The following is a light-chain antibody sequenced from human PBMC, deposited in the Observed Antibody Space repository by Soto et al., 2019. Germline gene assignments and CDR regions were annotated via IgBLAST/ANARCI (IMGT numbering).Light chain of an antibody. CDR1: QRIGTY. Sequence: IQMTQSPSSLSASVGDRVTITCRASQRIGTYLNWYQQRPGRAPKLLISPISTLQRGVPSRFSRSGSWTDFTLTITGLQPEDFAAYYCQQSYSTTSTFGQGTKLEIK. V-gene: IGKV1-39*01. CDR3: QQSYSTTST. CDR2: PIS. J-gene: IGKJ2*01.